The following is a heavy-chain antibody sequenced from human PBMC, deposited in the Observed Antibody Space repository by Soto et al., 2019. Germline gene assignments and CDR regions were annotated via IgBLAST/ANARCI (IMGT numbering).Heavy chain of an antibody. Sequence: GGSLRLSCVASGFTFSSYSMHWVRQAPGKGLEWVAVISYDGTKKYHAESVKGRLAISRDNSNSTLFLQMSTLRSEDTAVYYCARDLQQWLESALWFDPWGQGTLVTVSS. D-gene: IGHD6-19*01. V-gene: IGHV3-30*09. CDR2: ISYDGTKK. J-gene: IGHJ5*02. CDR1: GFTFSSYS. CDR3: ARDLQQWLESALWFDP.